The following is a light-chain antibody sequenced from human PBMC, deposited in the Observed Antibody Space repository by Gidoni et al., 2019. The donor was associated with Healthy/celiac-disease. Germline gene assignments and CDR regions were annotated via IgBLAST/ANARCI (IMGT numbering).Light chain of an antibody. J-gene: IGKJ1*01. CDR1: QGISNY. CDR2: TAS. CDR3: QKYNSAPPT. Sequence: DIQMTQSPSSLSASVGDRVTITCRASQGISNYLAWYQQKPGKVPKLLIYTASTLQSGVPSRFSGSGSGTDFTLTISSLQPEDVAAYYCQKYNSAPPTFXQXTKVEI. V-gene: IGKV1-27*01.